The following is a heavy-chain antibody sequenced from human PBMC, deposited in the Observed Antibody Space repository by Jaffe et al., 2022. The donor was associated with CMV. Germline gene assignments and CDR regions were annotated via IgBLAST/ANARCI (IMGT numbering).Heavy chain of an antibody. V-gene: IGHV3-21*01. J-gene: IGHJ5*02. D-gene: IGHD2-21*02. CDR3: ARDSRFTVVTPLRSWFDP. Sequence: EVQLVESGGGLVKPGGSLRLSCAASGFTFSSYSMNWVRQAPGKGLEWVSSISSSSSYIYYADSVKGRFTISRDNAKNSLYLQMNSLRAEDTAVYYCARDSRFTVVTPLRSWFDPWGQGTLVTVSS. CDR1: GFTFSSYS. CDR2: ISSSSSYI.